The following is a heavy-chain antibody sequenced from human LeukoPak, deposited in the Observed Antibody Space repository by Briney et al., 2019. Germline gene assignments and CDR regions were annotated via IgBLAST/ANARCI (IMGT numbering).Heavy chain of an antibody. CDR2: MNPNSGNT. V-gene: IGHV1-8*03. J-gene: IGHJ5*02. CDR3: ARGITIFGVVTHNWFDP. CDR1: GYTFTSYG. Sequence: ASVKVSCKASGYTFTSYGINWVRQATGQGLEWMGWMNPNSGNTGYAQKFQGRVTITRNTSISTAYMELSSLRSEDTAVYYCARGITIFGVVTHNWFDPWGQGTLVTVSS. D-gene: IGHD3-3*01.